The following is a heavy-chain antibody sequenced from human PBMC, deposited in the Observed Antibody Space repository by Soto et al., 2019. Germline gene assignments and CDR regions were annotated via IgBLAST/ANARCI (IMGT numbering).Heavy chain of an antibody. V-gene: IGHV3-11*01. D-gene: IGHD1-7*01. CDR1: GFTFSDYY. CDR2: ISSSGSAI. CDR3: ARGEGNWNYPRFDP. J-gene: IGHJ5*02. Sequence: PGGSLRLSCAASGFTFSDYYMSWIRQAPGKGLEWVSYISSSGSAIYYADSVKGRFTISRDNAKNSLYLQMNSLRAEDTAVYYCARGEGNWNYPRFDPWGQGTLVTVSS.